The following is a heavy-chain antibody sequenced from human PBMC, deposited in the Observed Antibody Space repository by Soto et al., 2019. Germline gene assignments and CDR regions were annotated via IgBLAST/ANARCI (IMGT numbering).Heavy chain of an antibody. Sequence: ASVKVSCKASGYSFTSKGITWVRQAPGQGPEWMGWISVHNGKTNYAQKFQDRVTLTTDTSTSTAYMELRSLTSDDTAVYFCARRGDYFGNSASYYYFDHWGQGTLVTVSS. CDR3: ARRGDYFGNSASYYYFDH. CDR2: ISVHNGKT. J-gene: IGHJ4*02. V-gene: IGHV1-18*01. CDR1: GYSFTSKG. D-gene: IGHD3-22*01.